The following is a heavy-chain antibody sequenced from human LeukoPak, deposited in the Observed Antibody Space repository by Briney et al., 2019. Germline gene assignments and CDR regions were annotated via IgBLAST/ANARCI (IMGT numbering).Heavy chain of an antibody. D-gene: IGHD2-15*01. CDR3: ATEQYCSGGICSMDTAMV. V-gene: IGHV4-34*01. CDR2: INHSGST. J-gene: IGHJ4*02. Sequence: SETLSLTCAVYGGSFSGYYWSWIRQPPGKGLEWIGEINHSGSTNYNPSLKSRVTISVDTSKNQFSLKLSSVTAADTAVYYCATEQYCSGGICSMDTAMVWGQGTLVTVSS. CDR1: GGSFSGYY.